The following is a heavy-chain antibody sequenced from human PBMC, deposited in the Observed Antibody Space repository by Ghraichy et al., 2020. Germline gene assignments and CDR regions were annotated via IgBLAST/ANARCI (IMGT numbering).Heavy chain of an antibody. V-gene: IGHV3-7*03. CDR1: GFTFNSYW. J-gene: IGHJ4*02. Sequence: LSLTCAASGFTFNSYWMSWVRQAPGKGLEWVANIKEDGSEKYYVDSVKGRFTISRDNAKNSLYLQMNSLRAEDTAVYYCARVPEVGAGSFDYWGQGTLVTVSS. CDR2: IKEDGSEK. D-gene: IGHD2-2*01. CDR3: ARVPEVGAGSFDY.